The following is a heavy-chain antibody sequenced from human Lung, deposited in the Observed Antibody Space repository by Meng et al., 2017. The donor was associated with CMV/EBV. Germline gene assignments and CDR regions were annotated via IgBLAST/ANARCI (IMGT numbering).Heavy chain of an antibody. V-gene: IGHV3-30-3*01. CDR3: ARDPSGSYTYYYGMDI. J-gene: IGHJ6*02. Sequence: GESLKISCAFSGVTFSDYAMHWVRQAPAQGLEWVTMISYDGTSKFYADSVKGRFTVSRDNSRNTLYLHMNSLRGDDTAVYYCARDPSGSYTYYYGMDIWGQGTTVTVSS. CDR1: GVTFSDYA. D-gene: IGHD1-26*01. CDR2: ISYDGTSK.